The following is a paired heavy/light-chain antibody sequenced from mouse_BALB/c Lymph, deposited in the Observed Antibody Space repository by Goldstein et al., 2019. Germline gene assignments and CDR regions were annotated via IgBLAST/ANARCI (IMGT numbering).Light chain of an antibody. Sequence: DIVLTQSPATLSVTPGDSVSLSCRASQSISNNLHWYQQKSHESPRLLIKYASQSISGIPSRFSGSGSGTDFTLSINSVETEDFGMYFCQQSNSWPHTFGGGTKLEIK. J-gene: IGKJ2*01. V-gene: IGKV5-43*01. CDR2: YAS. CDR1: QSISNN. CDR3: QQSNSWPHT.
Heavy chain of an antibody. CDR2: IYPSDSYT. J-gene: IGHJ2*01. D-gene: IGHD4-1*01. CDR3: TSPLGRGGYFDY. Sequence: QVQLQQPGAELVRPGASVKLSCKASGYTFTSYWINWVKQRPGQGLEWIGNIYPSDSYTNYNQKFKDKATLTVDKSSSTAYMQLSSPTSEDSAVYYCTSPLGRGGYFDYWGQGTTLTVSS. CDR1: GYTFTSYW. V-gene: IGHV1-69*02.